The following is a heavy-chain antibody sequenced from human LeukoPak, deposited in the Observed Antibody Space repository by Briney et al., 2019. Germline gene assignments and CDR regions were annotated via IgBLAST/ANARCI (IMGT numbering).Heavy chain of an antibody. V-gene: IGHV3-23*01. J-gene: IGHJ5*02. D-gene: IGHD3-10*01. CDR1: GFTFSSYA. CDR2: ISGSGGST. Sequence: GGSLRLSCAASGFTFSSYAMSWVRQAPGKGLEWVSAISGSGGSTYYADSVKGRFTISRDNSKNTLYLQMNSLRAEDTAVYYCAKDHLGKRWFGEGLDPWGQGTLVTVSS. CDR3: AKDHLGKRWFGEGLDP.